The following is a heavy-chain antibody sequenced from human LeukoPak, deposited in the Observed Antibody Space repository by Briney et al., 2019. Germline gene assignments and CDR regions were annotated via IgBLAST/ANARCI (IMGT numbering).Heavy chain of an antibody. CDR3: AREDEYYDSSGYRNYFDY. V-gene: IGHV1-2*02. CDR1: GYTFTGYY. D-gene: IGHD3-22*01. Sequence: ASVKVSCKASGYTFTGYYMHWVRQAPGQGLEWMGWINPNSGGTNYAQKLQGRVTMTTDTSTSTAYMELRSLRSDDTAVYYCAREDEYYDSSGYRNYFDYWGQGTLVTVSS. J-gene: IGHJ4*02. CDR2: INPNSGGT.